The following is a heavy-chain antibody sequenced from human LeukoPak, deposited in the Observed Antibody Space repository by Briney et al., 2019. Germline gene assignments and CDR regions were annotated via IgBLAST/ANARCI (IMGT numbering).Heavy chain of an antibody. CDR3: ARDSDSSGHYYMDYFDY. D-gene: IGHD3-22*01. V-gene: IGHV3-21*01. J-gene: IGHJ4*02. Sequence: GGSLRLSCAASGFTFSSYNMNWVRQAPGKGLEWVSCISDSSNYIYYADSVKGRFTISRDNAWNSLYLQMNSLRAEDTAVYYCARDSDSSGHYYMDYFDYWGQGALVTVSS. CDR1: GFTFSSYN. CDR2: ISDSSNYI.